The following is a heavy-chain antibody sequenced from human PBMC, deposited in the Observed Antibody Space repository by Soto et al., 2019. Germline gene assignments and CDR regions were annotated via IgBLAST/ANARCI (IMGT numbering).Heavy chain of an antibody. CDR1: GGSFSGYY. D-gene: IGHD6-13*01. CDR2: INQSGGT. V-gene: IGHV4-34*01. J-gene: IGHJ4*02. Sequence: QVQLQQWGAGLLKPSETLSLTCAVYGGSFSGYYWSWIRQPPGKGLEWIGEINQSGGTNYNPSLKSRVTVSVDTSKNQFSLKLSSVTAAGTAVYYCARTYSSSWSPFDYWGQGTLVTVSS. CDR3: ARTYSSSWSPFDY.